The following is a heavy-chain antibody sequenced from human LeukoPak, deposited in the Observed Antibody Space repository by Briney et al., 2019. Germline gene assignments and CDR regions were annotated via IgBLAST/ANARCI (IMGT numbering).Heavy chain of an antibody. Sequence: GASMKVSCKASGYTFTTYYIHWVRQAPGQGLEWMGMINPSDGATTYAQKFQGRGTMTRDMSTTTVYMDVRTLRSEDTAVYFCARGQRGGLSGNLGGLFASYHTYYYMDVWGRGTTVTV. CDR3: ARGQRGGLSGNLGGLFASYHTYYYMDV. CDR1: GYTFTTYY. V-gene: IGHV1-46*01. D-gene: IGHD1-26*01. CDR2: INPSDGAT. J-gene: IGHJ6*03.